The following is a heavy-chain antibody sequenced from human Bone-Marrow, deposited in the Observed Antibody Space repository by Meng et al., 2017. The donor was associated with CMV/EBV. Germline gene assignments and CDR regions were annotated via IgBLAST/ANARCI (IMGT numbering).Heavy chain of an antibody. Sequence: GGSLRLSCAASGFTFSSYSMNWVRQAPGKGLEWVSSISSSSSYIYYADSVKGRFTISRDNAKNSLYLQMNSLRAEDTAVYYCARDEDLDYDFWSGYFSALHGASGMDVWGQGITVTVSS. CDR3: ARDEDLDYDFWSGYFSALHGASGMDV. CDR1: GFTFSSYS. J-gene: IGHJ6*02. CDR2: ISSSSSYI. D-gene: IGHD3-3*01. V-gene: IGHV3-21*01.